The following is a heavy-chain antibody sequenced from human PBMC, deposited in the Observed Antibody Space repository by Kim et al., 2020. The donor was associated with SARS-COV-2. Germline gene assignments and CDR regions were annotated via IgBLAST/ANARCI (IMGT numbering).Heavy chain of an antibody. D-gene: IGHD2-21*01. CDR1: GFTFSHYW. Sequence: GGSLRLSCAASGFTFSHYWMSWIRQAPGKGLEWVAHIKEDGSVIDYVDSVKGRFTVSRDNARDSLYLQMNSLRGEDTAVYYCLREGWGSFCDYWGQGTPVSVSS. CDR3: LREGWGSFCDY. V-gene: IGHV3-7*03. J-gene: IGHJ4*02. CDR2: IKEDGSVI.